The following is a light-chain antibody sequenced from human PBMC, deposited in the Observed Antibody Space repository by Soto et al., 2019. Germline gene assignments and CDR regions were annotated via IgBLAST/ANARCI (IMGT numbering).Light chain of an antibody. CDR1: QSVSSSY. CDR2: GAS. CDR3: QQYGNAPGT. Sequence: EIVLTQSPGTLSLSPGERATLSCRASQSVSSSYLAWYQQEPGQAPRLLIYGASSRATGIPDRFSGSGAGTYLTLTISRLEPEEFPVYYWQQYGNAPGTFGQRTKVEIK. J-gene: IGKJ1*01. V-gene: IGKV3-20*01.